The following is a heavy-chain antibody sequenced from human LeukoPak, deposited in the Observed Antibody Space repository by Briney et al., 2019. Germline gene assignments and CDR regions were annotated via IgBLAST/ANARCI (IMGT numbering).Heavy chain of an antibody. V-gene: IGHV4-59*01. Sequence: LETLSLTCTVSGGSISSYYWSWIRQPPGKGLEWIGYIYYSGSTNYNPSLKSRVTISVDTSKNQFSLKLSSVTAADTAVYYCARGGDCSGGSCYFFDYWGQGTLVIVSS. D-gene: IGHD2-15*01. CDR1: GGSISSYY. CDR2: IYYSGST. CDR3: ARGGDCSGGSCYFFDY. J-gene: IGHJ4*02.